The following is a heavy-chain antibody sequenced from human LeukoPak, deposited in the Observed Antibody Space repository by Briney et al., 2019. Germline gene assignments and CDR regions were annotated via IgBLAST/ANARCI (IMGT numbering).Heavy chain of an antibody. Sequence: SETLSLTCTVSGGSISSGDYYWSWIRQPPGRGLEWIGYIYYSGSTYYNPSLKSRVTISVDTSKNQFSLKLNSVTAADTAVYYCAREVPWVWNFDLWGRGTLVTVSS. CDR3: AREVPWVWNFDL. V-gene: IGHV4-30-4*01. J-gene: IGHJ2*01. CDR2: IYYSGST. CDR1: GGSISSGDYY. D-gene: IGHD1-26*01.